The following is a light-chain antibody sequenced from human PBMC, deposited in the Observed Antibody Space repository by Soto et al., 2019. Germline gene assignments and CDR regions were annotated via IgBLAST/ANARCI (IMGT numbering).Light chain of an antibody. J-gene: IGKJ3*01. CDR3: QKYNSAPFT. CDR2: AAS. CDR1: QGISNY. Sequence: DIQMTQSPSSLSASVGDRVTITCRASQGISNYLAWYQQKPGKVPKLLIYAASTLQSGVPSRFSGSGSGTDFNLTISTLQPEDVATYYGQKYNSAPFTVGPGTKVDIK. V-gene: IGKV1-27*01.